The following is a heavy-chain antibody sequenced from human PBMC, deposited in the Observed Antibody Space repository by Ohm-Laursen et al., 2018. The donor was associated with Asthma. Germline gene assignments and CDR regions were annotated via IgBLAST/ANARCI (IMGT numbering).Heavy chain of an antibody. CDR2: IYSGGST. J-gene: IGHJ4*02. CDR1: GFTVSSNY. D-gene: IGHD3-3*01. Sequence: GSLRLSCAASGFTVSSNYMSWVRQAPGKGLEWVSVIYSGGSTYYADSVKGRFTISRDSSKNTLYLQMNSLRAEDTAVYYCARLFSDFWSGYYMDYWGQGTLVTVSS. CDR3: ARLFSDFWSGYYMDY. V-gene: IGHV3-53*01.